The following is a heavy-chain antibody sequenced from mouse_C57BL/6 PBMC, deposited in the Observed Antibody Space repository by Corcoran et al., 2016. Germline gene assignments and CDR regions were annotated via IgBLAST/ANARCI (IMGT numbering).Heavy chain of an antibody. Sequence: QIQLVQSGPELKKPGETVKISCKASRYTFTTYGKSWVKQAPGKGLKWMGWINTYSGVPTYADDFKGRFAFSLETSASTDYLQINNLKNEDTATYFFARGGAIGYWGQGTTLTVSS. CDR3: ARGGAIGY. CDR1: RYTFTTYG. J-gene: IGHJ2*01. CDR2: INTYSGVP. V-gene: IGHV9-3*01.